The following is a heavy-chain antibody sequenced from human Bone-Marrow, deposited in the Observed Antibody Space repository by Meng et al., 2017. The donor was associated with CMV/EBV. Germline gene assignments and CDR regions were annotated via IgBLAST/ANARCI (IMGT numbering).Heavy chain of an antibody. J-gene: IGHJ3*02. CDR1: GGSISSSSYY. V-gene: IGHV4-39*07. Sequence: GSLRLSCTVSGGSISSSSYYWGWIRQPPGKGLEWIGSIYYSGSTYYNPSLKSRVTISVDTSKNQFSLKLSSVTAADTAVYYCARDQQLQAFDIWGPGKRV. CDR3: ARDQQLQAFDI. CDR2: IYYSGST. D-gene: IGHD5-18*01.